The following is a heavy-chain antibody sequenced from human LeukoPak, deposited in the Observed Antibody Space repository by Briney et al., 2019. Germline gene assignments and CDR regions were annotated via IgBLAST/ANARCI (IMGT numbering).Heavy chain of an antibody. V-gene: IGHV3-21*04. Sequence: TGGSLRLSCAASGFTFSSYSMNWVRQAPGKGLEWVSSISSSSSYIYYADSVKGRFTISRDNSKNTLYLQMNSLRAEDTAVYYCAKGSSSWAYYFDYWGQGTLVTVSS. D-gene: IGHD6-13*01. CDR1: GFTFSSYS. J-gene: IGHJ4*02. CDR2: ISSSSSYI. CDR3: AKGSSSWAYYFDY.